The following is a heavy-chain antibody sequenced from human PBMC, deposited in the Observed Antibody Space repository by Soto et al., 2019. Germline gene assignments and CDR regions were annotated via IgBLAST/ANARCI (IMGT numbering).Heavy chain of an antibody. D-gene: IGHD2-2*01. Sequence: ASVKVSCKASGGTFSSYAISWVRQAPGQGLEWMGGIIPIFGTANYAQKFQGRVTITADESTSTAYMELSSLRSVDTAVYYCARGARRHCSSTSCYASMVADYFDYWGQGTLVTVSS. CDR3: ARGARRHCSSTSCYASMVADYFDY. V-gene: IGHV1-69*13. J-gene: IGHJ4*02. CDR1: GGTFSSYA. CDR2: IIPIFGTA.